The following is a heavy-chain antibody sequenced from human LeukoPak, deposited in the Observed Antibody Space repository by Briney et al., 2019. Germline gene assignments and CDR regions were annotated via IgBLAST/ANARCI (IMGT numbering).Heavy chain of an antibody. V-gene: IGHV4-38-2*01. CDR1: GYSISSGYY. CDR2: IYHSGST. D-gene: IGHD2-2*01. Sequence: SETLSLTCAVSGYSISSGYYCGWLRQPPGKGLEWIGSIYHSGSTYYNPSLKSRVTISVDTSKNQFSLKLSSVTAADTAVYYCASQYCSSTSCYADDAFDIWGQGTMVTVSS. CDR3: ASQYCSSTSCYADDAFDI. J-gene: IGHJ3*02.